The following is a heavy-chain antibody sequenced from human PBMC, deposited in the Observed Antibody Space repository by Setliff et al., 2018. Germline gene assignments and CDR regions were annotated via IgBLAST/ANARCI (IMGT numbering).Heavy chain of an antibody. Sequence: PSETLSLTCAVSGFSISSGYYWGWIRQPPGKGLEWIVNIHHSGKAYYNPSLKSRVTMSVDTSKNQFSLKLSSVTAADTAVYYCARLPGYCNGGNCYGYYTFDIWGQGTMVTVSS. CDR1: GFSISSGYY. D-gene: IGHD2-15*01. CDR2: IHHSGKA. CDR3: ARLPGYCNGGNCYGYYTFDI. V-gene: IGHV4-38-2*01. J-gene: IGHJ3*02.